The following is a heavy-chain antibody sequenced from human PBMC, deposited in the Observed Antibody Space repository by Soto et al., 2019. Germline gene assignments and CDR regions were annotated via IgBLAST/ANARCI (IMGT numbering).Heavy chain of an antibody. Sequence: GGSLRLSCEGSGFTFSNYGIHWVRQAPGMGLDWVAVIWYDGNNKYYSESVKGRFTISRDNSKNTVFLEMSSLRAEDTAVYYCARGNYGASGIDYWGPGALVTVSS. CDR1: GFTFSNYG. CDR2: IWYDGNNK. V-gene: IGHV3-33*01. CDR3: ARGNYGASGIDY. J-gene: IGHJ4*02. D-gene: IGHD1-7*01.